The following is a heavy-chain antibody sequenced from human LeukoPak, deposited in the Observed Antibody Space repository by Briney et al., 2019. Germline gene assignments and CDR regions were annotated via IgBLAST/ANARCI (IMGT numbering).Heavy chain of an antibody. V-gene: IGHV4-39*07. J-gene: IGHJ6*03. CDR2: IYYSGST. Sequence: PSETLSLTCTVSGGSISSSSYYWGWIRQPPGKGLEWIGSIYYSGSTNYNPSLKSRVTISVDTSKNQFSLKLSSVTAADTAVYYCARAPGIPPYYYYYYMDVWGKGTTVTVSS. CDR3: ARAPGIPPYYYYYYMDV. CDR1: GGSISSSSYY. D-gene: IGHD5-18*01.